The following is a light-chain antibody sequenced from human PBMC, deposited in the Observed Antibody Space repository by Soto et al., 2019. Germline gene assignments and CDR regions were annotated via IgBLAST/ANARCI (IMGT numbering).Light chain of an antibody. CDR1: QSLVYSDGNTY. J-gene: IGKJ2*01. CDR2: TVS. Sequence: DVVLTQSPLSLPVTLGQPASISCRSSQSLVYSDGNTYLNWFQQRPGQSPRRLIDTVSDRDSGVPDRFSGSGSGTDFTLKISRVAAEDVGVYYCMQGTHWPPLMYTFGQGTKLDIK. V-gene: IGKV2-30*01. CDR3: MQGTHWPPLMYT.